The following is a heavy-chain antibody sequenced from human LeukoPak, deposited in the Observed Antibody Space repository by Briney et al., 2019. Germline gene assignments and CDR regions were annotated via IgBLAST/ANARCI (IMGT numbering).Heavy chain of an antibody. V-gene: IGHV5-51*01. CDR1: GYSFTSYW. CDR3: ARQGSYFDY. CDR2: IYPGDSDT. Sequence: LGESLQISCQGSGYSFTSYWIAWVRQLPGKGLEWMGIIYPGDSDTRYSPSFQGQVTISADKSISTAYLQWSSLKASDTAMYYCARQGSYFDYWAQGTLVTVSS. J-gene: IGHJ4*02.